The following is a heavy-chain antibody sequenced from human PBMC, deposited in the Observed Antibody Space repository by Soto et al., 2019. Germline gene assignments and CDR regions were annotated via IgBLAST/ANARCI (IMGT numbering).Heavy chain of an antibody. J-gene: IGHJ4*02. CDR3: ARGSLLDYDSSGYISDY. CDR1: GGTFSSYA. CDR2: IIPIFGTA. V-gene: IGHV1-69*13. D-gene: IGHD3-22*01. Sequence: SVKVSCKASGGTFSSYAISWVRQAPGQGLEWMGGIIPIFGTANYAQKFQGRVTITADESTSTAYMELSSLRSEDTAVYYCARGSLLDYDSSGYISDYWGQGTLVTVS.